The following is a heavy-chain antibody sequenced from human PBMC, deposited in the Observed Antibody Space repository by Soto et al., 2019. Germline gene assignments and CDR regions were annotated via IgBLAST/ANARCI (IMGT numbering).Heavy chain of an antibody. V-gene: IGHV1-18*01. CDR2: ISAYNGNT. D-gene: IGHD1-1*01. CDR1: GYTFTSYG. Sequence: QVQLVQSGAEVKKPGASVKVSCKASGYTFTSYGISWVRQAPGQGLEWMGWISAYNGNTNYAQKLQGRVTMTTDTSRATAYMELGTLRSDDRPVYYCASSWAQTEYSYGMDVWAQGPTVPVPS. CDR3: ASSWAQTEYSYGMDV. J-gene: IGHJ6*02.